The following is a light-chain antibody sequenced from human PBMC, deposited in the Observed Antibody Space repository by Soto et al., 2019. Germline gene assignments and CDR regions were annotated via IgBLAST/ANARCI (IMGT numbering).Light chain of an antibody. V-gene: IGKV1-9*01. J-gene: IGKJ5*01. Sequence: DIQLTQSPSFLSASVGDRVTITCRANQGISSYLAWYQQKPAKAPKLLIYAASTLQSGVPSRFSGSGSGTEFTLTISSLQPEDFATYYCQQLNSYPITFGQGTRLEIK. CDR2: AAS. CDR3: QQLNSYPIT. CDR1: QGISSY.